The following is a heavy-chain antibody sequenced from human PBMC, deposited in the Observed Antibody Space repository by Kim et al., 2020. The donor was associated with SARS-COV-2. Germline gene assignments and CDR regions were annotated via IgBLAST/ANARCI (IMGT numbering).Heavy chain of an antibody. CDR3: ARGLEVVAATPFDY. J-gene: IGHJ4*02. Sequence: NPPLRGGATISVDTSKNQFSLELSSVTAADTAVYYCARGLEVVAATPFDYWGQGTLVTVSS. V-gene: IGHV4-59*09. D-gene: IGHD2-15*01.